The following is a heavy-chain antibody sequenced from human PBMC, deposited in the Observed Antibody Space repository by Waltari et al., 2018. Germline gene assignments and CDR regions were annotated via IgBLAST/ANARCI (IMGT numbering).Heavy chain of an antibody. CDR1: GGSFSGYY. CDR2: INHSRST. V-gene: IGHV4-34*01. Sequence: QVQLQQWGAGLLKPSETLSLTCAVYGGSFSGYYWSWIRQPPGKGLEWIGEINHSRSTNYNPSRKSRVTISVDTAKNQFSLKLSSVTAADTAVYYCARGSPMSSSSGETPYGMDVWGQGTTVTVSS. D-gene: IGHD6-6*01. CDR3: ARGSPMSSSSGETPYGMDV. J-gene: IGHJ6*02.